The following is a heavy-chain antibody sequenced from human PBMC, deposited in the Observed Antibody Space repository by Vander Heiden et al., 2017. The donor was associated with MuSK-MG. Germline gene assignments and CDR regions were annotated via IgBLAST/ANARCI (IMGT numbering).Heavy chain of an antibody. Sequence: QVQLVQSGAEVKKPGASVKVSCKVSGYTLTELSMHWVRQAPGKGLEWMGGFDPEDGETIYAQKFQGRVTMTEDTSTDTAYMELSSLRSEDTAVYYCATDRLYYDSSKRLLRFVHWGQGTLVTVSS. V-gene: IGHV1-24*01. CDR3: ATDRLYYDSSKRLLRFVH. J-gene: IGHJ4*02. CDR1: GYTLTELS. CDR2: FDPEDGET. D-gene: IGHD3-22*01.